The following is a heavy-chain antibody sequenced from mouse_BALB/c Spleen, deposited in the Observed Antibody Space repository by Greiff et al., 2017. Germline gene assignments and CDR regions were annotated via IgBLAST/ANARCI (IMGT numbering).Heavy chain of an antibody. J-gene: IGHJ3*01. CDR3: APYGNYGFAY. V-gene: IGHV5-17*02. CDR1: GFTFSSFG. D-gene: IGHD2-1*01. CDR2: ISSGSSTI. Sequence: DVQLVESGGGLVQPGGSRKLSCAASGFTFSSFGMHWVRQAPEKGLEWVAYISSGSSTIYYADTVKGRFTISRDNPKNTLFLQMTSLRSEDTAMYYCAPYGNYGFAYWGQGTLVTVSA.